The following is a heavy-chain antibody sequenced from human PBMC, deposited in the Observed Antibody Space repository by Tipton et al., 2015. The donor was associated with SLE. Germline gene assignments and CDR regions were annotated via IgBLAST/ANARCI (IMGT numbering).Heavy chain of an antibody. Sequence: QLVQSGGGVVQPGRSLRLSCAASGFTFSSYGMHWVRQAPGKGLEWVAVIWYDGSNKYYADSVKGRFTISRDNSKNTLYLQMNSLRAEDTAVYYCARERVVAGYFDYWGQGTLVTVSS. CDR2: IWYDGSNK. J-gene: IGHJ4*02. CDR1: GFTFSSYG. CDR3: ARERVVAGYFDY. D-gene: IGHD6-19*01. V-gene: IGHV3-33*01.